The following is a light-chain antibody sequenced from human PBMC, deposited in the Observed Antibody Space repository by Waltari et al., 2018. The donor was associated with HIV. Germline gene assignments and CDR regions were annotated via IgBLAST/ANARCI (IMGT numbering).Light chain of an antibody. CDR2: EVT. Sequence: QSALPQPASVSGSPGQSITISCPGPSRDVESYNLVSWFQQPPGKAPKLIIYEVTKRPSGVPNRFSGSKSGNTASLTISGLQTEDEADYYCCSYAGSRSVVFGGGTMLTVL. CDR1: SRDVESYNL. J-gene: IGLJ2*01. CDR3: CSYAGSRSVV. V-gene: IGLV2-23*02.